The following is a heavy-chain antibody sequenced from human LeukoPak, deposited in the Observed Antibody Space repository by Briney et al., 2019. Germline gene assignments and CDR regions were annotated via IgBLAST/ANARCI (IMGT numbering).Heavy chain of an antibody. Sequence: ASVKVSCKASGYTFTSYYMHWVRQAPGQGLEWMRVINPSGGSTTYAQQFQGRVTMTRDTSTSTVYMELSSLRSEDTATYYCARGTGGTAMNLDYWGQGTLVTVSP. CDR1: GYTFTSYY. CDR3: ARGTGGTAMNLDY. CDR2: INPSGGST. V-gene: IGHV1-46*01. D-gene: IGHD5-18*01. J-gene: IGHJ4*02.